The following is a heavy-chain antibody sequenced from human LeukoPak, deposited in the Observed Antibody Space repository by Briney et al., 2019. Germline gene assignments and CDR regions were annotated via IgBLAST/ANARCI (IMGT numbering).Heavy chain of an antibody. J-gene: IGHJ6*03. Sequence: TGGSLRLSCAASGFTFSSYAMSWVRQAPGKGLEWVSVIYSGGSTYYADSVKGRFTISRDNSKNTLYLQMNSLRAEDTAVYYCARVMVTGWELHDYYYYMDVWGKGTTVTVSS. CDR1: GFTFSSYA. CDR2: IYSGGST. CDR3: ARVMVTGWELHDYYYYMDV. V-gene: IGHV3-53*01. D-gene: IGHD1-26*01.